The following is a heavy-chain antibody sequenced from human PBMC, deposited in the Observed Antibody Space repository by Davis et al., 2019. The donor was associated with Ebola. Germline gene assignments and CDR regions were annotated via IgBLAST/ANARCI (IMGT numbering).Heavy chain of an antibody. Sequence: AASVKVSCKASGYTFTSYDINWVRQAAGQGLEWMGWMNPNSGNTGYAQKFQGRVTVTRNTSISTAYMELSGLTADDTAVYYCARTKSHRWGTISSWFDPWGQGTLVTVSS. J-gene: IGHJ5*02. CDR1: GYTFTSYD. V-gene: IGHV1-8*01. CDR2: MNPNSGNT. D-gene: IGHD2-8*01. CDR3: ARTKSHRWGTISSWFDP.